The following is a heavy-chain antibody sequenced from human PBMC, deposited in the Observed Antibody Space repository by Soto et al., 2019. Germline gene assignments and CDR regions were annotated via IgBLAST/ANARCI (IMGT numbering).Heavy chain of an antibody. CDR3: EKDSVGAFDI. Sequence: VGSLRLSCAASGFTFSSYGMHWVRQAPGKGLEWVAVISYDGSNKYYADSVKSRFTISRDNSKNKLYLQMNSLRAEDTAVYYCEKDSVGAFDIWGQGTMVTVS. CDR1: GFTFSSYG. J-gene: IGHJ3*02. CDR2: ISYDGSNK. V-gene: IGHV3-30*18.